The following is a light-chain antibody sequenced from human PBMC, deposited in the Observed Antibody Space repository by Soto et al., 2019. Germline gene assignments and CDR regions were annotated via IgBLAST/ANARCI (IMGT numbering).Light chain of an antibody. Sequence: QSALTQPPSASGSPGQSVTISCTGTSSDVGGYNYVSWYQQHLGKAPKLMIYEVSNRPSGVPARFSGSKSGNTASLTVSGLQAEDEADYYCSSYAGSNNLGVFGTGTKLTVL. CDR1: SSDVGGYNY. J-gene: IGLJ1*01. CDR2: EVS. CDR3: SSYAGSNNLGV. V-gene: IGLV2-8*01.